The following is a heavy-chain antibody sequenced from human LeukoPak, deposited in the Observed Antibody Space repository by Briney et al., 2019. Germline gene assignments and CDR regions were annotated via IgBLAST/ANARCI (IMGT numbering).Heavy chain of an antibody. CDR1: GGSISSGGYY. CDR2: IYYSAST. CDR3: AGTSWRVTSYYYYMEV. D-gene: IGHD2-2*01. Sequence: PSETLSLTCTVSGGSISSGGYYWSWIRQHPGKGLEWIGYIYYSASTNYNPSLKSRLTISVDTSKNQFSLKLSTVTAADTAVYYCAGTSWRVTSYYYYMEVWGKGTTVTVSS. V-gene: IGHV4-31*03. J-gene: IGHJ6*03.